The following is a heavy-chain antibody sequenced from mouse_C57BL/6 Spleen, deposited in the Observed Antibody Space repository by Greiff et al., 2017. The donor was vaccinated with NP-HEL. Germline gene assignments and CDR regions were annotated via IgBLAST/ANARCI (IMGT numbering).Heavy chain of an antibody. V-gene: IGHV1-55*01. CDR1: GYTFTSYW. CDR3: ATYGYDFIYAMDY. J-gene: IGHJ4*01. Sequence: QVQLQQSGAELVKPGASVKMSCKASGYTFTSYWITWVKQRPGQGLEWIGDIYPGSGSTNYNEKFKSKATLTVDTSSSTAYMQLSSLTSEDSAVYYCATYGYDFIYAMDYWGQGTSVTVSS. D-gene: IGHD2-2*01. CDR2: IYPGSGST.